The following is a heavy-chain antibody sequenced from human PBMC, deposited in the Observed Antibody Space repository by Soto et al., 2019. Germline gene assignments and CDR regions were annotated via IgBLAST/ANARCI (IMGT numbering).Heavy chain of an antibody. J-gene: IGHJ4*02. CDR2: IYYSGST. CDR1: GGSATSGSYY. V-gene: IGHV4-61*01. D-gene: IGHD4-17*01. CDR3: ARYYGGDFDY. Sequence: SETLSLTCTVSGGSATSGSYYWSWIRQPPGRGLEWIGDIYYSGSTNYNPSLKSRVTISVDTSKNQFSLKLSSVTAADTAVYYCARYYGGDFDYWGQGTLVTVSS.